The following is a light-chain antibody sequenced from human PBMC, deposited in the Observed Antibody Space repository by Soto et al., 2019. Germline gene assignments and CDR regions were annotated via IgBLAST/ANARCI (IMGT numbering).Light chain of an antibody. CDR2: EDN. V-gene: IGLV6-57*04. CDR1: SGSIGSTY. J-gene: IGLJ2*01. Sequence: NFMLTQPHSVSESPGKKVTISCTRSSGSIGSTYVQWYQQRPGSVPTTVIYEDNQRPSGVPDRFSGSIDSSSNSAFLTISGLETEDEADYYCQAFDSSNMAFGGGTKLTVL. CDR3: QAFDSSNMA.